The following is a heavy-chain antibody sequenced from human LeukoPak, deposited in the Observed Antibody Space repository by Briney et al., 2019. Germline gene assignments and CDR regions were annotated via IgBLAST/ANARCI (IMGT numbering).Heavy chain of an antibody. CDR1: GGSISSGGYY. CDR2: IYYRDST. V-gene: IGHV4-31*03. CDR3: ARDNYYDTSAYALHI. Sequence: SQTLSLTCTVSGGSISSGGYYWSWLRQHPGKGVEWIGHIYYRDSTYYNPSLKSRVTISADTSKNQFSLELSSVTAADTAVYYCARDNYYDTSAYALHIWGQGTMVTVSS. D-gene: IGHD3-22*01. J-gene: IGHJ3*02.